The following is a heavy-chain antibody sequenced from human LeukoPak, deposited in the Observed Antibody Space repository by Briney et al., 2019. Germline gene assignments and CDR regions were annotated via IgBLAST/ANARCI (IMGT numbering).Heavy chain of an antibody. D-gene: IGHD2-2*01. CDR2: IIPIFGTA. CDR3: ATHRPRCSSTSCYEGGQNWFDP. CDR1: GGTFSSYA. V-gene: IGHV1-69*13. J-gene: IGHJ5*02. Sequence: SVKVSCKASGGTFSSYAISRVRQAPGQGLEWMGGIIPIFGTANYAQKFQGRVTITADESTSTAYMELSSLRSEDTAVYYCATHRPRCSSTSCYEGGQNWFDPWGQGTLVTVSS.